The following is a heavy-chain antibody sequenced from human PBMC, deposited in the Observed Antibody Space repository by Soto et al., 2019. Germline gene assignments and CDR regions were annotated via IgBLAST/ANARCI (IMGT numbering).Heavy chain of an antibody. CDR2: ISYDGSNK. V-gene: IGHV3-30-3*01. D-gene: IGHD6-19*01. Sequence: GGSLRLSCAASGFTSSSYAMHWVRQAPGKGLEWVAVISYDGSNKYYADSVKGRFTISRDNSKNTLYLQMNSLRAEDTAVYYCARDLEDSSGVTDYWGQGTLVTVSS. J-gene: IGHJ4*02. CDR3: ARDLEDSSGVTDY. CDR1: GFTSSSYA.